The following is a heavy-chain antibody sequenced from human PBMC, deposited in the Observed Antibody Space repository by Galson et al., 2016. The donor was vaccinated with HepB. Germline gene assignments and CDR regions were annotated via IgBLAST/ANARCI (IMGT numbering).Heavy chain of an antibody. CDR1: GFPFGSYW. CDR3: ARDLDY. Sequence: SLRLSCAPSGFPFGSYWMTWVRLAPGKGLEWVASINHVGNEKYYVDSVKGRFTISRDNIKNSLYLQINSLRADDTAVYYCARDLDYWGQGTLVTVSS. J-gene: IGHJ4*02. V-gene: IGHV3-7*04. CDR2: INHVGNEK.